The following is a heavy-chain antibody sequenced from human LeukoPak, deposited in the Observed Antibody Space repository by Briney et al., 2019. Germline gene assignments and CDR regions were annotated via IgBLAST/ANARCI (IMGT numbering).Heavy chain of an antibody. Sequence: SETLSLTCAVYGGSLSGYYWSWIRQPPGKGLEWIGEINHSGSTNYNPSLKSRVTISVDTSKNQFSLKLSSVTAADTAVYYCARDADTAMVTGYYYYGMDVWGQGTTVTVSS. CDR1: GGSLSGYY. CDR3: ARDADTAMVTGYYYYGMDV. V-gene: IGHV4-34*01. D-gene: IGHD5-18*01. J-gene: IGHJ6*02. CDR2: INHSGST.